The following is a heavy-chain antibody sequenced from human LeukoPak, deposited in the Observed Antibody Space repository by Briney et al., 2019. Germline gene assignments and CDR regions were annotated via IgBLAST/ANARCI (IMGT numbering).Heavy chain of an antibody. CDR2: ISSVGSTR. J-gene: IGHJ4*02. D-gene: IGHD3-10*01. CDR1: GFTFSSYE. CDR3: ARDRDGEFDY. Sequence: GGSLRLSCGVSGFTFSSYEMNWVRQAPGKGLEWVSYISSVGSTRHYADSVKGRFTISRDNAKNSLYLQMNSLRAEDTAVYYCARDRDGEFDYWGQGTLVTVSS. V-gene: IGHV3-48*03.